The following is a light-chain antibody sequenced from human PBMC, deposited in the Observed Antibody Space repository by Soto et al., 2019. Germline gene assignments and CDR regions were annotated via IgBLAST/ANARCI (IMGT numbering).Light chain of an antibody. CDR3: QQYDNLPLT. V-gene: IGKV3-20*01. CDR2: GAS. CDR1: QSVSSSY. J-gene: IGKJ4*01. Sequence: VLKLSPGAVSLTPGERAALSCRASQSVSSSYLAWYQQKPGQAPRLLIYGASNRATGIPDRFSGSGSGTDFTLTISRLEPEDFAVYYCQQYDNLPLTFGGGTKVDNK.